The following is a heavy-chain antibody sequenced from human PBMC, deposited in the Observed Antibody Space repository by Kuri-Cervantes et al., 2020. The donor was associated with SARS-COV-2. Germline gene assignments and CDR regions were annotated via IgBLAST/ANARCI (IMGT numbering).Heavy chain of an antibody. Sequence: SVKVSCKASGYTFTSYGISWVRQAPGQGLEWMGGIIPIFGTANYAQKFQGRVTITADESTSTAYMELSSLRSEDTAVYYCARSNTMVRGAEPDYWGQGTLVTVSS. CDR2: IIPIFGTA. J-gene: IGHJ4*02. CDR1: GYTFTSYG. CDR3: ARSNTMVRGAEPDY. V-gene: IGHV1-69*13. D-gene: IGHD3-10*01.